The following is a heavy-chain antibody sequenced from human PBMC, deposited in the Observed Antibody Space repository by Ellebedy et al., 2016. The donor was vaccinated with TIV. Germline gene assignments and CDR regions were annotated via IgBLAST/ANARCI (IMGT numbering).Heavy chain of an antibody. CDR1: GFTFRNYW. Sequence: GESLKISCAASGFTFRNYWMHWVRQAPGKGLVWVSRINSDGSSTSYADSVKGRFTISRDNSKNTLYLQMNSLRAEDTAVYYCARGYYDSSGYYDAYFDYWGQGTLVTVSS. V-gene: IGHV3-74*01. CDR3: ARGYYDSSGYYDAYFDY. CDR2: INSDGSST. J-gene: IGHJ4*02. D-gene: IGHD3-22*01.